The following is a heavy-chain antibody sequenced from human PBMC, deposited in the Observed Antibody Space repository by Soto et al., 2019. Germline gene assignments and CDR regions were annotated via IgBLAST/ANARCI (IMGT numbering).Heavy chain of an antibody. CDR3: ARAGNSSSWYPNWFDP. V-gene: IGHV1-8*01. D-gene: IGHD6-13*01. Sequence: QVQLVQSGAEVKKPGASVKVSCKASGYTFTSYDINWVRQATGQGLEWMGWMNPNSGNTGYAQKFQGRVTMTRNTSISTAYMELSSLRSEDTAVYYCARAGNSSSWYPNWFDPWGQGTLVTVSS. CDR2: MNPNSGNT. CDR1: GYTFTSYD. J-gene: IGHJ5*02.